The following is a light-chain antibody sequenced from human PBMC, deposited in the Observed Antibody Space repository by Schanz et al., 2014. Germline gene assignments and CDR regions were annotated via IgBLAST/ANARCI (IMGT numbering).Light chain of an antibody. J-gene: IGLJ1*01. V-gene: IGLV1-40*01. CDR1: NSNIGAGFD. CDR3: QSYDSSVDISFV. CDR2: GNS. Sequence: QSVLTQPPSVSGAPGQRVTISCTGSNSNIGAGFDVHWYQQLPGTAPKPLIYGNSNRPSGVPDRFSGSKSGTSASLAITGXXXXXEADYYCQSYDSSVDISFVFGTGTKLTVL.